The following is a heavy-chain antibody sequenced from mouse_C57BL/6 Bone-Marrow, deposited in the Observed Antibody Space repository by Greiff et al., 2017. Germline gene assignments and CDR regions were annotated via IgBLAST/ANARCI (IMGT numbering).Heavy chain of an antibody. J-gene: IGHJ1*03. D-gene: IGHD1-1*01. CDR3: ARENYGSSYLWYFDV. CDR2: IDPSDSYT. CDR1: GYTFTSYW. Sequence: VQLQQPGAELVMPGASVKLSCKASGYTFTSYWMHWVKQRPGQGLEWIGEIDPSDSYTNYNQKFKGKSTLTVDKSSSKAYMQLSSLTSEDSAVYYCARENYGSSYLWYFDVWGTGTTVTVSS. V-gene: IGHV1-69*01.